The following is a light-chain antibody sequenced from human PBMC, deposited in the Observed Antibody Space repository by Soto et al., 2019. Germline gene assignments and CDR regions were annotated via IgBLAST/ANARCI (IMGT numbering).Light chain of an antibody. CDR3: ASWDDSLSGVV. J-gene: IGLJ3*02. CDR1: SSNIGRNT. V-gene: IGLV1-44*01. CDR2: SNN. Sequence: QSVLTQPPSASGTPGQRVTISCSGSSSNIGRNTVNWYQHLPGTAPKLLIHSNNQRPSGVPDRFSGSKSGTSASLAISGLQSEDETDYYCASWDDSLSGVVFGGGTKVTVL.